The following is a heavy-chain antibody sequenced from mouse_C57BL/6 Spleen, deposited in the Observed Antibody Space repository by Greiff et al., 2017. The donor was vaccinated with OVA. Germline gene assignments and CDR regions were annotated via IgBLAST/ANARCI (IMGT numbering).Heavy chain of an antibody. CDR2: INPSTGGT. Sequence: VQLQQSGPELVKPGASVKISCKASGYSFTGYYMNWVKQSPEKSLEWIGEINPSTGGTTYNQKFKAKATLTVDKSSSTAYMQLKSLTSEDSAVYYCARGGGYGSGAWFAYWGQGTLVTVSA. D-gene: IGHD1-1*01. V-gene: IGHV1-42*01. CDR3: ARGGGYGSGAWFAY. CDR1: GYSFTGYY. J-gene: IGHJ3*01.